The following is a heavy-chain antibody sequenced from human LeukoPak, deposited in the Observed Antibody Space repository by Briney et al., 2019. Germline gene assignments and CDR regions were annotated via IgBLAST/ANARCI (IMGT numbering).Heavy chain of an antibody. CDR3: ARVRDWDLLRYFDS. Sequence: AASVKVSCKASGYTFTGYYIHWVRQAPGQGLEWMGWINPNSGGTNYAQKFQGRVTMTRDTSISTAYMELSRLRSDDTAVYYCARVRDWDLLRYFDSWGQGTLVTVSS. J-gene: IGHJ4*02. CDR1: GYTFTGYY. CDR2: INPNSGGT. V-gene: IGHV1-2*02. D-gene: IGHD1-26*01.